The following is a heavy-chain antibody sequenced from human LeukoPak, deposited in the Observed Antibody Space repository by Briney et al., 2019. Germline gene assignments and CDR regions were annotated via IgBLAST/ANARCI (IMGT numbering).Heavy chain of an antibody. CDR1: GYRFTSYW. Sequence: PGESLKISCKGSGYRFTSYWIGWVRQMPGKGLEWMGIIYPGDSDTRYSPSFQGQVTISADKSISAAYLQWSSLKASDTAMYYCARHTNDYGGYGDYWGQGTLVTVSS. D-gene: IGHD4-23*01. J-gene: IGHJ4*02. CDR3: ARHTNDYGGYGDY. V-gene: IGHV5-51*01. CDR2: IYPGDSDT.